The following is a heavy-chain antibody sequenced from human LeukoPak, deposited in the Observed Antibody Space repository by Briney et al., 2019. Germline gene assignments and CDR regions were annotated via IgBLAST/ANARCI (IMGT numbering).Heavy chain of an antibody. Sequence: SVKVSCKASGYTFTGYYIHWVRQAPGQGLEWMGGIIPIFGTASYAQKFQGRVTITADESTSTAYMELSSLRSEDTAVYYCAREGGYYYYYMDVWGKGTTVTVSS. CDR1: GYTFTGYY. CDR3: AREGGYYYYYMDV. D-gene: IGHD3-16*01. CDR2: IIPIFGTA. V-gene: IGHV1-69*13. J-gene: IGHJ6*03.